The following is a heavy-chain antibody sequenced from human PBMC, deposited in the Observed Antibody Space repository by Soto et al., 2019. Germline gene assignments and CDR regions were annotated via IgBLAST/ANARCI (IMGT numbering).Heavy chain of an antibody. CDR3: ARLPGIVAPGTVFLDN. CDR2: IYPGDSDT. V-gene: IGHV5-51*01. CDR1: GYSFTSYW. D-gene: IGHD1-1*01. J-gene: IGHJ4*02. Sequence: PGESLKISCKGSGYSFTSYWISWVRQMPGKGLEWMGIIYPGDSDTRYRPSFQGQVTISADKSSSTAYLQWNSLQASDTAMYYCARLPGIVAPGTVFLDNWGQGTMVTVSS.